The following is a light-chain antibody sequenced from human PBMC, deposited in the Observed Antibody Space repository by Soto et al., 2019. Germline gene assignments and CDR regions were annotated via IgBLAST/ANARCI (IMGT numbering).Light chain of an antibody. V-gene: IGLV2-14*02. CDR3: SSFTNTNTPEDWV. Sequence: SVLTQTASVSGSPGQSITISCTGTSSDVGTYNLVSWYQQHPGRAPKLIIYEVDSRTSGISDRFSGSKSGNTASLTISGLQPEDEADYYCSSFTNTNTPEDWVFGVGTKVTVL. CDR1: SSDVGTYNL. CDR2: EVD. J-gene: IGLJ3*02.